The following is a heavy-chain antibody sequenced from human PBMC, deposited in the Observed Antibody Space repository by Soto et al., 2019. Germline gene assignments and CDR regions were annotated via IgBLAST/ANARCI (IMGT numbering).Heavy chain of an antibody. J-gene: IGHJ6*02. Sequence: QVQLVESGGGVAQPGRSLRLSCAASGFTFSSYAMHWVRQAPGKGLEWVAVISYDGSNKYYADSVKGRFTISRDNSKNTLYLQMNSLRAEDTAVYYCARAYYYDSSGYYPPPYYYYGMDVWGQGTTVTVSS. CDR2: ISYDGSNK. CDR3: ARAYYYDSSGYYPPPYYYYGMDV. V-gene: IGHV3-30-3*01. D-gene: IGHD3-22*01. CDR1: GFTFSSYA.